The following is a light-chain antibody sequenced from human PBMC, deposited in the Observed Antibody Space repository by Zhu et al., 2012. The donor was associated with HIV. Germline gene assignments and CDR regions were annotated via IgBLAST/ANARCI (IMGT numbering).Light chain of an antibody. CDR3: QQYATSPRT. J-gene: IGKJ1*01. Sequence: EIVLTQSPGTLSLSPGERATLSCRASHTVTSNYLAWYQQKPGQAPRLLIYGAPSRATGIPDRFVGSGSGTDFTLTISRLEPEDFALYYCQQYATSPRTFGQGTEVEI. CDR1: HTVTSNY. V-gene: IGKV3-20*01. CDR2: GAP.